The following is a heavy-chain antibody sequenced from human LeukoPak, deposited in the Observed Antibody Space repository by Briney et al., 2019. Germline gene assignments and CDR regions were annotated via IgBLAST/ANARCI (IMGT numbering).Heavy chain of an antibody. J-gene: IGHJ3*02. Sequence: SETLSLTCAVYGGSFSGYYWSWIRQPPGKGLEWIGEINHSGSTNYNPSLKSRVTISVDTSKNQFSLKLSSVTAADTAVYYCATRLLGYCSGGSCYYAFDIWGQGTMVTVSS. V-gene: IGHV4-34*01. D-gene: IGHD2-15*01. CDR1: GGSFSGYY. CDR2: INHSGST. CDR3: ATRLLGYCSGGSCYYAFDI.